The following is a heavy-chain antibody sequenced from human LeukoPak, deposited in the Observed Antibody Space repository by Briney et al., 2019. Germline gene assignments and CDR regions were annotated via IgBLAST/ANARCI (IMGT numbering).Heavy chain of an antibody. CDR3: ARVESRPLGGY. Sequence: SETLSLTCTVSGGSISSGGYYWSWIRQPPGKGLEWIGYIYYSRSTYYNPSLKSRVTISVDTSKNQFSLKLSSVTAADTAVYYCARVESRPLGGYWGQGTLVTVSS. J-gene: IGHJ4*02. D-gene: IGHD3-16*01. CDR1: GGSISSGGYY. CDR2: IYYSRST. V-gene: IGHV4-30-4*08.